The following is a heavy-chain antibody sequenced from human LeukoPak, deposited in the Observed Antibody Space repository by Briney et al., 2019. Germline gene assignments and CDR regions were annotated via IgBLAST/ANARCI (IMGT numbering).Heavy chain of an antibody. J-gene: IGHJ4*02. Sequence: PGGPLRLSCAASGFTFSSYGMHWVRQAPGKGLEWVAVISYDGSNEYYADSVKGRFTISRDNSKNTLYLQMNSLRAEDTAVYYCAKSDSSGPGGVDYWGQGTLVTVSS. V-gene: IGHV3-30*18. CDR3: AKSDSSGPGGVDY. CDR1: GFTFSSYG. D-gene: IGHD3-22*01. CDR2: ISYDGSNE.